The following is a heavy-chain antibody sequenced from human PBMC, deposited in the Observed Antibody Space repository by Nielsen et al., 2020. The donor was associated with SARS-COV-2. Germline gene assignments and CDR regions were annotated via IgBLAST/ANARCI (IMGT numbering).Heavy chain of an antibody. CDR3: ANSGDMDV. D-gene: IGHD3-10*01. Sequence: GGSLRLSCAASGFTFDDYAMHWVRQAPGKGLEWVSGISWNSGSIGYADSVKGRFTISRDNAKNSLYLQMNSLRAEDTALYYCANSGDMDVWGQGTTVTVSS. CDR1: GFTFDDYA. CDR2: ISWNSGSI. J-gene: IGHJ6*02. V-gene: IGHV3-9*01.